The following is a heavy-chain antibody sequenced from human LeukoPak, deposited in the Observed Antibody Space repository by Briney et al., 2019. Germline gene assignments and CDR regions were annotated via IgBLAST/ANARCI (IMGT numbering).Heavy chain of an antibody. J-gene: IGHJ4*02. V-gene: IGHV3-74*01. D-gene: IGHD3-22*01. CDR2: INSDGSTT. Sequence: GGSLRLSCAAAGFTFSSYWMHWVRQAPGKGLVWVSRINSDGSTTTYADSVKGRFTISRDNAKNTLYLQMNSLRADDTAVYYCATPGYDTSGNYLFDNWGQGTLVTVSS. CDR1: GFTFSSYW. CDR3: ATPGYDTSGNYLFDN.